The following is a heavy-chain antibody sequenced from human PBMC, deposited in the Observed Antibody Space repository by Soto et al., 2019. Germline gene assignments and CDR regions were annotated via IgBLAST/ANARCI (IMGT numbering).Heavy chain of an antibody. J-gene: IGHJ4*02. Sequence: QVQLMQSGAEVKKPGSSVKVSCKASGGTFSSYAISWVRQAPGQGLEWMGGSIPIFGTAKYAQKLQCRVTNTEDESTRTAYMELRRLRSEDTAVYDCARESATVTTCDYWGQGTLVTVSS. CDR2: SIPIFGTA. V-gene: IGHV1-69*01. D-gene: IGHD4-17*01. CDR1: GGTFSSYA. CDR3: ARESATVTTCDY.